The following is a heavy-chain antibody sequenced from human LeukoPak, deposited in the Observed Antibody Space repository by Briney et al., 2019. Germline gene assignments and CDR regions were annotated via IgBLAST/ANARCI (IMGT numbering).Heavy chain of an antibody. CDR1: GFTFSSYA. V-gene: IGHV3-30-3*01. CDR2: ISYDGSNK. Sequence: GRSLRLSCAASGFTFSSYAMHWVRQAPGKGLEWVAVISYDGSNKYYADSVKGRFTISRDNSKNTLYLQMNSLRAEDTAVYYCARDSIRGYSGYEDFDYWGQGTLVTVSS. CDR3: ARDSIRGYSGYEDFDY. D-gene: IGHD5-12*01. J-gene: IGHJ4*02.